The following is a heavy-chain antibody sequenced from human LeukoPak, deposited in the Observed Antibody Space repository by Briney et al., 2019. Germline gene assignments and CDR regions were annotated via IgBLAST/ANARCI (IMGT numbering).Heavy chain of an antibody. V-gene: IGHV3-30*02. D-gene: IGHD3-10*01. J-gene: IGHJ4*02. CDR2: IRYDGSNK. CDR3: TTDLLWFRELGTLNDY. Sequence: PGGSLRLSCAASGFTFSSYGMHWVRQAPGKGLEWVAFIRYDGSNKYYADSVKGRFTISRDNSKNTLYLQMNSLKTEDTAVYYCTTDLLWFRELGTLNDYWGQGTLVTVSS. CDR1: GFTFSSYG.